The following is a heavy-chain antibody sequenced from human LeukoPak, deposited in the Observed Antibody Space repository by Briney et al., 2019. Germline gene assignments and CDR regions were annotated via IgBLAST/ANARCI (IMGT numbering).Heavy chain of an antibody. V-gene: IGHV1-69-2*01. J-gene: IGHJ4*02. CDR1: GYTFTDYY. CDR2: IHPEEGET. CDR3: ATGQAARFDY. Sequence: ASVKVSCKASGYTFTDYYMHWVQQAPGKGLERVGHIHPEEGETIYAEKFQGRVTITAETSTDTAYMDLSSLRSEDTAVYYCATGQAARFDYWGQGTLVTVSS. D-gene: IGHD2-15*01.